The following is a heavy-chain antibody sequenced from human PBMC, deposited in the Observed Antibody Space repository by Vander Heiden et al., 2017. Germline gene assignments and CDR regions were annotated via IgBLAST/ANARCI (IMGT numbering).Heavy chain of an antibody. D-gene: IGHD6-13*01. Sequence: GPGLVKPSETLSLTSTVSGGSISSSYWSLPRQPPGKGLEWIGYIYPNGHTNYNPSLKSRVAFSVDTSKNQFSLTLNSVTAADTAVYYCARQESFISASGYYLDSWGQGTRVTVSP. CDR3: ARQESFISASGYYLDS. CDR1: GGSISSSY. J-gene: IGHJ4*02. CDR2: IYPNGHT. V-gene: IGHV4-59*08.